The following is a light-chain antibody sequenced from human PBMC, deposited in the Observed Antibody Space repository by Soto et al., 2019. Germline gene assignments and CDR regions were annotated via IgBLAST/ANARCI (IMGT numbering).Light chain of an antibody. CDR1: SSDVGDYNY. CDR3: SSYTISSTLV. Sequence: QSVLTQPASVSGSPGQSITISCTGTSSDVGDYNYVSWYQQHPGKAPKLMIYEVSNRPSGVSNRFSGSKSGNTASLTISGLQAEDEADYYCSSYTISSTLVFGGGTQLTVL. CDR2: EVS. V-gene: IGLV2-14*01. J-gene: IGLJ3*02.